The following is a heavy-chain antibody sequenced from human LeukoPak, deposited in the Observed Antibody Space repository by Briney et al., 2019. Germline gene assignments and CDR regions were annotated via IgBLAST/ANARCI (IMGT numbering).Heavy chain of an antibody. J-gene: IGHJ4*02. D-gene: IGHD2-2*01. CDR2: MNPNSGNT. CDR1: GYTFTSYD. CDR3: ARGTFDCSSTSCYRRFDY. V-gene: IGHV1-8*01. Sequence: ASVKVSCKASGYTFTSYDINWVRQATGQGLEWMGWMNPNSGNTGYAQKFQGRVTMTRNTSISTAYMELSSLRSEDTAVYYCARGTFDCSSTSCYRRFDYWGQGTLVTVSS.